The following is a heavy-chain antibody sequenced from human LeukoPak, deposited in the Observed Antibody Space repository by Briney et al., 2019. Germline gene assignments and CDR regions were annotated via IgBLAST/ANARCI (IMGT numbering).Heavy chain of an antibody. D-gene: IGHD1-7*01. V-gene: IGHV4-59*08. CDR3: VRLVSDLGTFAY. J-gene: IGHJ4*02. CDR2: IYYTGST. CDR1: GGSISSDY. Sequence: TSETLSLTCTVSGGSISSDYWSWIRQPPGKGLEWIAHIYYTGSTNYNPSLKSRVTMSLDTSKNQFSLKLSSVTAADTAMYYCVRLVSDLGTFAYWGQGTLVTVSS.